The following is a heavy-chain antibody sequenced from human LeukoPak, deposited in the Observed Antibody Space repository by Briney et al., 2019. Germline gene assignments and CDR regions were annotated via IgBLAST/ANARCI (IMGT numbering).Heavy chain of an antibody. Sequence: ASVKVSCKASGYTFTGYYMHWVRQAPGQGLEWMGWINPNSGGTNYAQKFQGRVTMTRDTSISTAYMELSRLRSDDTAVYYCARALDYDFWSGYYTQNYYYYYMDVWGKGTTVTVSS. CDR1: GYTFTGYY. CDR3: ARALDYDFWSGYYTQNYYYYYMDV. D-gene: IGHD3-3*01. J-gene: IGHJ6*03. V-gene: IGHV1-2*02. CDR2: INPNSGGT.